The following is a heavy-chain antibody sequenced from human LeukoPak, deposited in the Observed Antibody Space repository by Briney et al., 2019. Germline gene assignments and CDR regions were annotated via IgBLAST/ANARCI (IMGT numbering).Heavy chain of an antibody. V-gene: IGHV3-9*03. Sequence: PGGSLRLSCAASGFTFDDYAVHWVRHAPGKGLEWVSGISWNSGSIGYADSVKGRFTISRDNAKNSLYLQMNSLRAEDMALYYCAKGPSSSSYFDYFDYWGQGTLVTVSS. CDR3: AKGPSSSSYFDYFDY. J-gene: IGHJ4*02. CDR1: GFTFDDYA. CDR2: ISWNSGSI. D-gene: IGHD6-6*01.